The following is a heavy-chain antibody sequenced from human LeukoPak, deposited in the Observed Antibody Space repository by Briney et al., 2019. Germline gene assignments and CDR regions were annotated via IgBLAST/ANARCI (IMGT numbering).Heavy chain of an antibody. D-gene: IGHD2-2*01. Sequence: GESLKISCKGSGYSFTSYWIGWVRHMAGKGLEWMGIIYPGDSDTRYSPSLQGQVTISADKSISTAYLQWSSLKASDTAMYYCARSEEDIVVVPAAIGIWGQGTMVTISS. J-gene: IGHJ3*02. CDR3: ARSEEDIVVVPAAIGI. V-gene: IGHV5-51*01. CDR2: IYPGDSDT. CDR1: GYSFTSYW.